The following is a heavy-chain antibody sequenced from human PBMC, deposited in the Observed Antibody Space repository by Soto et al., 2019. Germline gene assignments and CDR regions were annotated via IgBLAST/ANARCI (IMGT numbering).Heavy chain of an antibody. CDR3: ARDRQWLVSVPYRVDAFDI. D-gene: IGHD6-19*01. CDR2: ISNSSSTI. J-gene: IGHJ3*02. Sequence: EVQLVESGGGLVQLGGSLRLSCAASGFTFSSYSMNWVRQAPGKGLEWVSYISNSSSTIYYADSLKGRFTISRDNAKNSLYLQMNSLRDEDTAVYYCARDRQWLVSVPYRVDAFDIWGQGTMVTVS. V-gene: IGHV3-48*02. CDR1: GFTFSSYS.